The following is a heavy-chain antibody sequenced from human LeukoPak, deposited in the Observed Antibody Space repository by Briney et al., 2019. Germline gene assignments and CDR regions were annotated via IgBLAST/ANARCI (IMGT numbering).Heavy chain of an antibody. CDR1: GFTFSNYY. CDR3: AKDFFDSSGPGDI. V-gene: IGHV3-11*01. J-gene: IGHJ3*02. Sequence: GGSLRLSCAASGFTFSNYYMGWIRQAPGKGLEWVSHISTSGSTIYYADSVKGRFTISRDNAKNSLYLQMNSLRAEDTALYYCAKDFFDSSGPGDIWGQGTMVTVSS. D-gene: IGHD3-22*01. CDR2: ISTSGSTI.